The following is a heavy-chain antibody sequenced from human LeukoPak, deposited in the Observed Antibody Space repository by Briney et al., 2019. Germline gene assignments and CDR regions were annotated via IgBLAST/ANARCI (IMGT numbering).Heavy chain of an antibody. Sequence: GGSLRLSCAASGFTFSSYGMHWVRQAPGKGLEWVAVIWYDGSNKYYADSVKGRFIISRDNSKNTLYLQMNSLRAEDTAVYYCASLHDFWSGYYTGISNYFDYWGQGTLVTVSS. CDR1: GFTFSSYG. D-gene: IGHD3-3*01. CDR2: IWYDGSNK. J-gene: IGHJ4*02. V-gene: IGHV3-33*01. CDR3: ASLHDFWSGYYTGISNYFDY.